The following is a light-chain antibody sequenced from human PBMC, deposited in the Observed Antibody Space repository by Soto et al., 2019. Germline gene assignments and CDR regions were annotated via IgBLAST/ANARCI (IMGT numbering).Light chain of an antibody. V-gene: IGKV1-17*01. CDR3: QQYNSYST. Sequence: IQMIQSPSSRSASVGDRVTITCRASQSISSYLNWYQQKPGKAPKLLIYAASSLQSGVPSRFSGSGSGTEFTLTISSLQPEDFATYYCQQYNSYSTFGQGTKVDIK. CDR1: QSISSY. J-gene: IGKJ2*01. CDR2: AAS.